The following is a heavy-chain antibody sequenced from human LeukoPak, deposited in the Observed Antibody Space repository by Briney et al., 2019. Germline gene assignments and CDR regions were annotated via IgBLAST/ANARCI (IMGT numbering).Heavy chain of an antibody. J-gene: IGHJ4*02. CDR3: ARIHRYCSGGACYVLDN. D-gene: IGHD2-15*01. CDR1: GGSVSGYY. V-gene: IGHV4-59*02. Sequence: SETLSLTCVVSGGSVSGYYWGWIRQPPGRGLEWIGYVYYSGSTNYNPSFKSRITISVDTSRNQFSLQLSPVTAADTAVYYCARIHRYCSGGACYVLDNWGQGTLVAVSS. CDR2: VYYSGST.